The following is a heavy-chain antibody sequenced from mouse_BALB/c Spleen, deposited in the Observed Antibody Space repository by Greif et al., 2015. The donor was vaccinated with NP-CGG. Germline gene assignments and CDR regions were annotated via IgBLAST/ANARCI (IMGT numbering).Heavy chain of an antibody. D-gene: IGHD2-2*01. CDR2: IDPSDSET. J-gene: IGHJ3*01. CDR1: GYSFTSYW. Sequence: VQLQQSGAELVRPGTSVKLTCKASGYSFTSYWMNWVKQRPGQGLEWIGMIDPSDSETHYNQMFKDKATLTVDKSSSTAYMQLSSLTSEDSAVYYCARTEGLLWLRRAWFAYWGQGALVTVSA. CDR3: ARTEGLLWLRRAWFAY. V-gene: IGHV1-61*01.